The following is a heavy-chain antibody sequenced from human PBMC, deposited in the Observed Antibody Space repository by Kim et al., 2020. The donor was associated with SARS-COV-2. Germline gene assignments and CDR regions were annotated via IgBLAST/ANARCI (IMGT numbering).Heavy chain of an antibody. J-gene: IGHJ4*02. CDR2: INYSGNT. CDR3: ARLVSENSAVEY. Sequence: SETLSLTCTVSGDSISRSSNYWGWIRQPPGKGLEWIGSINYSGNTYSNPSLKSRVTISVDTSKNQFSLKMRSVTAADTAVYYCARLVSENSAVEYWGQGTLVTVSS. CDR1: GDSISRSSNY. V-gene: IGHV4-39*01.